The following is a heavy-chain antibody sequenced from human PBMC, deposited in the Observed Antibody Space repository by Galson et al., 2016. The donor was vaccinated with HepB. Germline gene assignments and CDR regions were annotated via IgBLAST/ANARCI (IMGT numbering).Heavy chain of an antibody. V-gene: IGHV3-30*03. CDR2: ITPEGSDT. D-gene: IGHD2/OR15-2a*01. CDR3: ARDGISSLDQ. J-gene: IGHJ4*02. Sequence: SLRLSCAASGFPFSSYGMHWVRQAPGKGLDWVALITPEGSDTYYADAVKGRFTISRDNSKNTLSLQMNSLRAEDTAIYYCARDGISSLDQWGQGILVTVSS. CDR1: GFPFSSYG.